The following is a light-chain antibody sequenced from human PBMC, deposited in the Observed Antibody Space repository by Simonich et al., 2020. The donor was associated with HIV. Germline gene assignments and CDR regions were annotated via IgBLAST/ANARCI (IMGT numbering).Light chain of an antibody. CDR3: QQYNNWPSPFT. CDR2: YAS. Sequence: EIVMTQSPATLSVSPGERATLSCRASQRVSSNLAWYQQKPGQAPRLLIYYASTRATGVPARFSGSGFGTDFTLTISSMQSEDFAVYYCQQYNNWPSPFTFGPGTKVDIK. V-gene: IGKV3-15*01. J-gene: IGKJ3*01. CDR1: QRVSSN.